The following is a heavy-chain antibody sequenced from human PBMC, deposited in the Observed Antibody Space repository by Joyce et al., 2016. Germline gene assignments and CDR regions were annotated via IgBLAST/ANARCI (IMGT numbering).Heavy chain of an antibody. D-gene: IGHD5-12*01. CDR1: GYTFTNYG. Sequence: QVQMVQSGAEVKKPGASVTVSCKASGYTFTNYGISCGRQAPGQELEWMRWISEYYGSTRDAHKLQCRFNMNTDTSTSTADMELRSLRSDDTAVDYCVREGYYSGYIHFLHWGQGTLVTVAS. CDR3: VREGYYSGYIHFLH. CDR2: ISEYYGST. V-gene: IGHV1-18*04. J-gene: IGHJ1*01.